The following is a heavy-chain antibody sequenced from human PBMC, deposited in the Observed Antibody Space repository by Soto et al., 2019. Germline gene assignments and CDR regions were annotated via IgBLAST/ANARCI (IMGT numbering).Heavy chain of an antibody. D-gene: IGHD2-2*02. V-gene: IGHV1-18*01. J-gene: IGHJ6*03. Sequence: ASVKVSCKASGYTFTSYGISWVRQAPGQGLEWMGWISAYNGNTNYAQKLQGRVTMTTDTSTSTAYMELRSLRSDDTAVYYCARANYYTLAGYYYYMDVWGKGTTVTVSS. CDR1: GYTFTSYG. CDR2: ISAYNGNT. CDR3: ARANYYTLAGYYYYMDV.